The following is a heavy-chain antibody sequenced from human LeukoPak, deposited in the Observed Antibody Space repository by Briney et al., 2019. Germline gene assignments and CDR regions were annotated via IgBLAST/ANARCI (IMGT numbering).Heavy chain of an antibody. Sequence: GGSLRLSCAASGFTFSDAWMNRVRQAPGKGLKGIGRIKSETYGGTTDYAAHMEGRFTISRDDSKNTLYLQINSLKTEDTAVYYCTTPLYGDSEGWGQGTLVTVSS. CDR2: IKSETYGGTT. D-gene: IGHD4-17*01. J-gene: IGHJ4*02. CDR1: GFTFSDAW. V-gene: IGHV3-15*01. CDR3: TTPLYGDSEG.